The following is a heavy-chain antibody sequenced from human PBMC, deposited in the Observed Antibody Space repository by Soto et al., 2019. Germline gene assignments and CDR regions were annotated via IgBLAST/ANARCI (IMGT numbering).Heavy chain of an antibody. V-gene: IGHV3-9*01. CDR2: ISANGGSI. CDR3: AKSGEPGVVAATSFDF. J-gene: IGHJ4*02. D-gene: IGHD2-15*01. CDR1: GFTFDDYA. Sequence: ESVGRLVQPGKSLRLSCVASGFTFDDYAMHWVRQVPGKGLEWVSGISANGGSIRYGESVKGLFTISRDNAKNSLFLQMNSLSAEDTALYYCAKSGEPGVVAATSFDFWGQGTLVTVSS.